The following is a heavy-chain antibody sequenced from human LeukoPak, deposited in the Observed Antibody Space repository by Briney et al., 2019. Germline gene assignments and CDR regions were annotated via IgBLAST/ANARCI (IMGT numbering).Heavy chain of an antibody. CDR2: IYYSGST. Sequence: SETLSLTCTVYGGSISSSSYYWGWIRQPPGKGLEWIGSIYYSGSTYYNPSLKSRVTISVDTSKNQFSLKLSSVTAADTAVYYCARVEQWLGIDYWGQGTLVTVSS. CDR3: ARVEQWLGIDY. CDR1: GGSISSSSYY. V-gene: IGHV4-39*07. J-gene: IGHJ4*02. D-gene: IGHD6-19*01.